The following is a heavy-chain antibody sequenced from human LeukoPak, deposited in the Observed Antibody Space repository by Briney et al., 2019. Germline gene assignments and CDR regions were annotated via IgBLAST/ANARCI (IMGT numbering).Heavy chain of an antibody. D-gene: IGHD3-10*01. CDR3: ARPTTRWFGELSPDAFDI. V-gene: IGHV1-69*05. J-gene: IGHJ3*02. CDR2: IIPIFGTA. CDR1: GYTFTSYD. Sequence: SVKVSCKASGYTFTSYDINWVRQATGQGLEWMGRIIPIFGTANYAQKFQGRVTITTDESTSTAYMELSSLRSEDTAVYYCARPTTRWFGELSPDAFDIWGQGTMVTVSS.